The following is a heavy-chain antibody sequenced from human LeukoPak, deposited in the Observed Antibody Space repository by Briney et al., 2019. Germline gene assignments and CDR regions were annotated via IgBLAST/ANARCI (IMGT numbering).Heavy chain of an antibody. CDR2: IRSKAYGGTT. CDR3: TRDRERYSDSSGYCNY. V-gene: IGHV3-49*04. Sequence: GGSLRLSCTASGFTFGDYAMSWVRQAPGKGMEWVGFIRSKAYGGTTEYAASVKGRFTISRDDSKSIAYLQMNSLKTEDTAVYYCTRDRERYSDSSGYCNYWGQGTPVTVSS. D-gene: IGHD3-22*01. J-gene: IGHJ4*02. CDR1: GFTFGDYA.